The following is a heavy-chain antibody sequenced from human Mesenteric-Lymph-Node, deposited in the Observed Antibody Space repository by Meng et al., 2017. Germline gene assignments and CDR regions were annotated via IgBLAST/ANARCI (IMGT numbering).Heavy chain of an antibody. D-gene: IGHD3-10*01. CDR1: GLIFSKSG. CDR3: ARDKGVTCLDT. Sequence: QLDLVESGGGVVQPGRSLRLSCAASGLIFSKSGMHWVRQAPGKGLEWVAFIWSDGSSKYYADSVKGRFTISRDNSKNTVSLQMDSLRVEDTAVYYCARDKGVTCLDTWGQGTLVTVSS. V-gene: IGHV3-33*01. J-gene: IGHJ5*01. CDR2: IWSDGSSK.